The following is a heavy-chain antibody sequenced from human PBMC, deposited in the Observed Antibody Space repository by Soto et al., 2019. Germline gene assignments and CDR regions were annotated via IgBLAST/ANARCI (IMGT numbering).Heavy chain of an antibody. CDR1: GYTFSTNW. D-gene: IGHD5-12*01. V-gene: IGHV5-51*01. Sequence: GESLKISCKGSGYTFSTNWIAWVRQMPGKGLERMGIIYPGDSDTQYSPSFQGQVIISADKSISTAYLQWNSLAASDTAMYYCARGSGYHDHWGQGTLVTVSS. CDR3: ARGSGYHDH. J-gene: IGHJ5*02. CDR2: IYPGDSDT.